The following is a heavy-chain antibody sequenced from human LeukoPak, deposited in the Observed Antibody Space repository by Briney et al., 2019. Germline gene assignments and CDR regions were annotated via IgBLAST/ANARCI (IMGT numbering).Heavy chain of an antibody. J-gene: IGHJ4*02. CDR1: GYTFTNYY. Sequence: ASVKVSCKASGYTFTNYYMHWLRQPPGQGLEWMGWINPNSGGTNYAQKFQGRVTMTRDTSISTAYMDLSRLGSDDTAVYYCARDRALDYWGQGTLVTVSS. V-gene: IGHV1-2*02. CDR2: INPNSGGT. CDR3: ARDRALDY.